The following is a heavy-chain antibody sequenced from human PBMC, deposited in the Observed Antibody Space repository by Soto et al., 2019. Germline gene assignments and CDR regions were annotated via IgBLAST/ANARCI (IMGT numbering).Heavy chain of an antibody. CDR1: GFTFSSYG. D-gene: IGHD1-1*01. J-gene: IGHJ4*02. CDR3: AKSVYNWNDGFFDY. V-gene: IGHV3-30*18. Sequence: QVQLVESGGGVVQPGRSLRLSCAASGFTFSSYGMHWVRQAPGKGLEWVAVISYDGINKYYADSVKGRFTISRDNSKNTLYLQMNSLGAEDKAVYYCAKSVYNWNDGFFDYWGQGTLVTVSS. CDR2: ISYDGINK.